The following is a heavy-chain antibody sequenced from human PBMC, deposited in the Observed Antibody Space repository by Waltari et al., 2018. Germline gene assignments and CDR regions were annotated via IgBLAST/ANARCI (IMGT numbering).Heavy chain of an antibody. CDR2: IWYDGSNK. V-gene: IGHV3-33*06. CDR1: GFTFSSYG. CDR3: AKDGGSSSYTYYYYYMDV. J-gene: IGHJ6*03. D-gene: IGHD6-6*01. Sequence: QVQLVESGGGVVQPGRSLRLSCAASGFTFSSYGMHWVRQAPGKGLEWVAVIWYDGSNKYYADSVKGRFTISRDNSKNTLYLQMNSLRAEDTAVYYCAKDGGSSSYTYYYYYMDVWGKGTTVTVSS.